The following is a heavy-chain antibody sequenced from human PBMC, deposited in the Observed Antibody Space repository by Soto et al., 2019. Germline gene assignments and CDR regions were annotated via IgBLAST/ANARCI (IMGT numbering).Heavy chain of an antibody. J-gene: IGHJ3*02. CDR2: IYHSGST. Sequence: PSETLSLTCAVSGGSISSGGYSWSWIRQPPGKGLEWIGYIYHSGSTYYKPSLKSRVTISVDRSKNQLSLKLSSVTAADTAVYYCVSARYYYDSSGLPDAFDIWGQGTMVTVSS. CDR1: GGSISSGGYS. V-gene: IGHV4-30-2*01. D-gene: IGHD3-22*01. CDR3: VSARYYYDSSGLPDAFDI.